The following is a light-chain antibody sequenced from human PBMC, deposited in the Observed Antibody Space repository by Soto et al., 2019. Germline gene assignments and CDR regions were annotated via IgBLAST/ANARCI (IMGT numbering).Light chain of an antibody. V-gene: IGKV3-15*01. J-gene: IGKJ1*01. Sequence: EIELTQSPATLSVSAGGTVTLSCRASQSIRTNVAWYQQIPGQAPRLLVYGASTRVTGVPARFSGSGSGIADTITIISRQYADSAVYYCHQYYNWPLPGTFGQGTKVQIK. CDR1: QSIRTN. CDR3: HQYYNWPLPGT. CDR2: GAS.